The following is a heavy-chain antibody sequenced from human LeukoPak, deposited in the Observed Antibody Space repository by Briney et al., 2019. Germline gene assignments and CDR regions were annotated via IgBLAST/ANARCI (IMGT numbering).Heavy chain of an antibody. CDR2: IDAYSGNT. CDR1: GYTFTTNG. D-gene: IGHD4-17*01. Sequence: GASVKVSCKAFGYTFTTNGVSWVRQAPGQGLEWMGWIDAYSGNTNYVQRFQGRVTMTTDTSTSTAYMELRSLRSDDTAVYYCARVLDYGDPQGAFDIWGQGTMVTVSS. J-gene: IGHJ3*02. CDR3: ARVLDYGDPQGAFDI. V-gene: IGHV1-18*01.